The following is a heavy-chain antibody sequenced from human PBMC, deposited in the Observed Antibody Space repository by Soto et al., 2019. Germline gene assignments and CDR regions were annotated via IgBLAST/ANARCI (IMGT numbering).Heavy chain of an antibody. D-gene: IGHD6-6*01. CDR1: GFTFYNYA. CDR3: AKGLEGKTSILARPKFYYDVDV. V-gene: IGHV3-23*01. Sequence: EVRLLESGGGLVQPGGSLRLSCVASGFTFYNYAVNWVRQAPGKGLEWVSAISGSGGSTYYADSVKGRFTISRDNSKNTLYLQMNSLRAEDTAVYYCAKGLEGKTSILARPKFYYDVDVWGKGTTVTVSS. J-gene: IGHJ6*03. CDR2: ISGSGGST.